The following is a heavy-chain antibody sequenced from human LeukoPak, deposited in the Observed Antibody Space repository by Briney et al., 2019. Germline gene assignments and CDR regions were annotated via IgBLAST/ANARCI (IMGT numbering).Heavy chain of an antibody. CDR3: ARDVVYSSGWLVDV. V-gene: IGHV1-2*06. CDR2: INPNSGGT. D-gene: IGHD6-19*01. J-gene: IGHJ6*02. Sequence: ASVKVSCKASGYTFTGYYMHWVRQAPGQGLEWMGRINPNSGGTNYAQKLQGRVTMTTDTSTSTAYMELRSLRSDDTAVYYCARDVVYSSGWLVDVWGQGTTVTVSS. CDR1: GYTFTGYY.